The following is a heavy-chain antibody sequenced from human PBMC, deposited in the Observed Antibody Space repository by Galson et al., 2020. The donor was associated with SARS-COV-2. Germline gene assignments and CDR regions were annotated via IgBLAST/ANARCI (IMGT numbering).Heavy chain of an antibody. CDR3: TTYSLMVISPTPLRADY. CDR1: GYSISSGSF. V-gene: IGHV4-38-2*02. CDR2: IYHSGTT. D-gene: IGHD2-8*01. J-gene: IGHJ4*02. Sequence: SETLSLTCTVSGYSISSGSFRAWIRPTPGEGLEWMGSIYHSGTTFYNPPPQSRLTISVDTSENQFSLKLDSVTAADTAVYYCTTYSLMVISPTPLRADYWGQGTLVTVPS.